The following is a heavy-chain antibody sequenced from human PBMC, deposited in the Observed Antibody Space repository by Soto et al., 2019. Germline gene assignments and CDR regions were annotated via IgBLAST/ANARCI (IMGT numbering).Heavy chain of an antibody. CDR3: ARSLTEGYCTITGCYTRPLYGMDV. CDR2: INPNSGGT. CDR1: GYTFSGYY. V-gene: IGHV1-2*02. Sequence: ASVKVSCKASGYTFSGYYIHWLRQAPGQGLEWMGWINPNSGGTNYAQKFQGRVTVTRDTPASTAYMELSRLTSDDTAVYYCARSLTEGYCTITGCYTRPLYGMDVWGQGTTVTVSS. J-gene: IGHJ6*02. D-gene: IGHD2-2*02.